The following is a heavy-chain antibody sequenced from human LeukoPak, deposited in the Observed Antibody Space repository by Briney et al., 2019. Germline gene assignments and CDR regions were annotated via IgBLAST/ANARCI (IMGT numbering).Heavy chain of an antibody. CDR2: IYYSGTT. V-gene: IGHV4-59*01. CDR1: GGSINGYY. Sequence: PSETLSLTCTVSGGSINGYYWSWIRQPPGEGLEWIGNIYYSGTTSYNPSLESRVIISADMSKNQFSLKLRSVTAADTAVYYCARDYDFWSGYSVQTPSNWFDPWGQGTLVTVSS. CDR3: ARDYDFWSGYSVQTPSNWFDP. D-gene: IGHD3-3*01. J-gene: IGHJ5*02.